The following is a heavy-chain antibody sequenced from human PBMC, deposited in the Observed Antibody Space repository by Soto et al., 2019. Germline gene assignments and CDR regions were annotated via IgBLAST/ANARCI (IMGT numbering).Heavy chain of an antibody. J-gene: IGHJ4*02. CDR2: ISGSGGST. D-gene: IGHD3-22*01. CDR3: AKVPRYYDSSGSFDY. CDR1: GFTFSSYA. Sequence: GGSLRLSCAASGFTFSSYAMSWVRQSPGKGLEWVSAISGSGGSTYYADSVKGRFTISRDNSKNTLYLQMNSLRAEDTAVYYCAKVPRYYDSSGSFDYWGQGTLVTVSS. V-gene: IGHV3-23*01.